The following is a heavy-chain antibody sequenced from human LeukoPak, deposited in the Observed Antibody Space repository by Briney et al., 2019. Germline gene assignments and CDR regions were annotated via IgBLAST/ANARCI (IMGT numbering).Heavy chain of an antibody. Sequence: GGSLRLSCAASGFTFSNYWMHWVRQAPGKGLVWVSRINSDGSSTSYADSVKGRFTISRDNAKNSLYLQMNSLRAEDTAVYYCARPLPYGSGSSYYFDYWGQGTLVTVSS. CDR3: ARPLPYGSGSSYYFDY. J-gene: IGHJ4*02. CDR2: INSDGSST. V-gene: IGHV3-74*01. CDR1: GFTFSNYW. D-gene: IGHD3-10*01.